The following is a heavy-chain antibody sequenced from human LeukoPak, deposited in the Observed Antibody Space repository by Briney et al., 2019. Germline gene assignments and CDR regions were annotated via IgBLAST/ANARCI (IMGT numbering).Heavy chain of an antibody. CDR3: ARGSSGNSAAFDI. CDR1: GGSISSGGYS. J-gene: IGHJ3*02. CDR2: IYHSGST. Sequence: SRTLSLTCAVSGGSISSGGYSWSWIRQPPGKGLEWIGYIYHSGSTYYNPSLKSRVTISVDRSKNQFSLKLSSVTAADTAVYYCARGSSGNSAAFDIWGQGTMVTVSS. D-gene: IGHD4-23*01. V-gene: IGHV4-30-2*01.